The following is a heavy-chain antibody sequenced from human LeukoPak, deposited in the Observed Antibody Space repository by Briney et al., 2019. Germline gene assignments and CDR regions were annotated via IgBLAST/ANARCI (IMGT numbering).Heavy chain of an antibody. CDR1: GGSFSGYY. D-gene: IGHD6-13*01. Sequence: SETLSLTCAVYGGSFSGYYWSWIRQPPGKGLEWIGEINHSGNTNYNPSLKSRVTISVDTSKNQFSLKLSSVTAADTAVYYCAXLGTXSIRHPYSSSWIRGPFTMDVWGKGTTVTISS. J-gene: IGHJ6*03. V-gene: IGHV4-34*01. CDR3: AXLGTXSIRHPYSSSWIRGPFTMDV. CDR2: INHSGNT.